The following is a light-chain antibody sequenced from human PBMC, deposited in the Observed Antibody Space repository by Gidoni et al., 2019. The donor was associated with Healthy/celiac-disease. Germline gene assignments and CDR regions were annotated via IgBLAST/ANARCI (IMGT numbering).Light chain of an antibody. CDR3: QQYHGWPPWT. CDR2: DAT. CDR1: QSLSGH. V-gene: IGKV3-15*01. J-gene: IGKJ1*01. Sequence: EIVLMQSPATPYVSPGERATLSCRASQSLSGHLAWFQQKLGQAPRLLIYDATTRATGTPARFSGSLSGTEYTLAITALQSEDFAIYFCQQYHGWPPWTFGQGTKVEVK.